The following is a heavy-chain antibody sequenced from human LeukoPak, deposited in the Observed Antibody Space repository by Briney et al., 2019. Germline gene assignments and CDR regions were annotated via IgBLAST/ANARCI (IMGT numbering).Heavy chain of an antibody. Sequence: PSETLSLTCTVSGGSISSYYWSWIRQPPGKGLEWIGYIYYSGSTNYNPSLKSRVTISVDKSKNQFSLKLSSVTAADTAVYYCASWLMNDAFDIWGQGTMVTVSS. CDR1: GGSISSYY. CDR2: IYYSGST. V-gene: IGHV4-59*12. J-gene: IGHJ3*02. D-gene: IGHD3-9*01. CDR3: ASWLMNDAFDI.